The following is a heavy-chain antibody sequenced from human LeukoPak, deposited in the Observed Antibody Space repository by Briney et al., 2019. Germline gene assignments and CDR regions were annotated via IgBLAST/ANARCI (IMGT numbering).Heavy chain of an antibody. CDR3: AKFLPTHIVVANYYFDY. D-gene: IGHD2-21*01. CDR2: ISGSGGST. CDR1: GFTFSSYA. V-gene: IGHV3-23*01. Sequence: PGGSLRLSCAASGFTFSSYAMSWVRQAAGKGLEWVSAISGSGGSTYYVDSVKGRFTISRDNSKNTLYLQMNSLRAEDTAVYYCAKFLPTHIVVANYYFDYWGQGTLVTVSS. J-gene: IGHJ4*02.